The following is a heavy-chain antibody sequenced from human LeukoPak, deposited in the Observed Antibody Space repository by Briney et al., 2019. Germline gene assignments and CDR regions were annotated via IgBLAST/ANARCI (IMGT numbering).Heavy chain of an antibody. Sequence: PGGSLRLSCAASGFTFSSYVMHWVRQAPGKGLEWVAIISYDGSNEYYADSVKGRFTISRDNAKNSLYLQMNSLRAEDTAVYYCARDGYNSHFDYWGQGTLVTVSS. CDR1: GFTFSSYV. CDR3: ARDGYNSHFDY. J-gene: IGHJ4*02. CDR2: ISYDGSNE. V-gene: IGHV3-30*04. D-gene: IGHD5-24*01.